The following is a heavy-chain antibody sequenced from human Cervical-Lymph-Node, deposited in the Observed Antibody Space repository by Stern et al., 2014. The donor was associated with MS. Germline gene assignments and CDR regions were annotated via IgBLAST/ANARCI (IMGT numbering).Heavy chain of an antibody. CDR2: IYPGDPDT. Sequence: VQLVQSGAEVKKPGESLKISCKGSGYSFTSYWIGWVRQMPGKGLEWMGIIYPGDPDTRYSPSFQGQVPISADKSISTAYLQWSSLKASDTAMYYCARHLGYYYYYYGMDVWGQGTTVTVSS. CDR3: ARHLGYYYYYYGMDV. J-gene: IGHJ6*02. CDR1: GYSFTSYW. V-gene: IGHV5-51*01.